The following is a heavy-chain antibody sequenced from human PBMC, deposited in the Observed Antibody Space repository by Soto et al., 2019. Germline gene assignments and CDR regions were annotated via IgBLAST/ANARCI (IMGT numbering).Heavy chain of an antibody. Sequence: ASVKVSWKASRYRFTSYAINWARQATGQGLEWMGWMNPNSGNTGYAQKFQGRVTMTRNTSISTAYMELSSLRSEDTAVYYCARGVVPAASHYYGMDVWGQGTTVTVSS. D-gene: IGHD2-2*01. J-gene: IGHJ6*02. CDR1: RYRFTSYA. V-gene: IGHV1-8*01. CDR3: ARGVVPAASHYYGMDV. CDR2: MNPNSGNT.